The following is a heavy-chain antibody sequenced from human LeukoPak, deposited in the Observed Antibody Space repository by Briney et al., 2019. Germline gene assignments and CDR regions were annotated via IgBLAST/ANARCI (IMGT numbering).Heavy chain of an antibody. CDR3: ARRPHRAFDI. V-gene: IGHV4-59*08. CDR2: IYYSGST. Sequence: SETLSLTCTVSGGSISSYYWSWIRQPPGKGLEWIGYIYYSGSTNYNPSLKSRVTISVDTSKNQFSLKLSSVTAADTAVYYCARRPHRAFDIWGQGTMVTVSS. CDR1: GGSISSYY. J-gene: IGHJ3*02.